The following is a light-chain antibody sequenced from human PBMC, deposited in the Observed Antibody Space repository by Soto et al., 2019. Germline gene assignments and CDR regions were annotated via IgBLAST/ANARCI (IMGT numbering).Light chain of an antibody. Sequence: EIVLTQSPGTLSLSPGERATLSCRASQSIARSYIVWYQQKPGQAPRLLIYGATNRASGIPDRFSGSGSGTDFVLTISRLEPEDVAVYYCQYCALPSFTFGPGTKVDIK. CDR1: QSIARSY. CDR3: QYCALPSFT. V-gene: IGKV3-20*01. J-gene: IGKJ3*01. CDR2: GAT.